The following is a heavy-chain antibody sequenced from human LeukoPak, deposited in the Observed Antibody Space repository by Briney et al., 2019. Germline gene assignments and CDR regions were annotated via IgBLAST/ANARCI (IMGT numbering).Heavy chain of an antibody. CDR1: GYTFTDFH. CDR3: ARDLRELLGY. J-gene: IGHJ4*02. D-gene: IGHD1-26*01. CDR2: INPHSGGT. V-gene: IGHV1-2*06. Sequence: ASVKVSCKASGYTFTDFHLYWVRQAPGQGLEWMGRINPHSGGTDSAQKVQGRLTMTRDTSISTAYLELSGLKSDDTAVYYCARDLRELLGYWGQGTLVTVSS.